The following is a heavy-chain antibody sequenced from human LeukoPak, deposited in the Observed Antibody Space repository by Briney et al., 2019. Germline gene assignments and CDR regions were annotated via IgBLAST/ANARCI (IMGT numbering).Heavy chain of an antibody. Sequence: GASVKVSCKASGYTFTGYYMHWVRQAPGQGLEWMGWINPNSGGTNYAQKFQGWVTMTRDTSISTAYMELSRLRSDDTAVYYCARVGIAAAGYYGMDVWGQGTTVTVSS. V-gene: IGHV1-2*04. D-gene: IGHD6-13*01. CDR2: INPNSGGT. J-gene: IGHJ6*02. CDR3: ARVGIAAAGYYGMDV. CDR1: GYTFTGYY.